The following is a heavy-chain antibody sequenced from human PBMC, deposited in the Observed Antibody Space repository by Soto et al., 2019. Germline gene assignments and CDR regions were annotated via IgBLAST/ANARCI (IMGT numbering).Heavy chain of an antibody. CDR2: IRSKANSYAT. CDR3: TRPLIVGATGVDY. CDR1: GFTFSGSA. V-gene: IGHV3-73*01. Sequence: GGSLRLSCAASGFTFSGSAMHWVRQASGKGLEWVGRIRSKANSYATAYAASVKGRFTISRDDSKNTAYLQMNSLKTEDTAVYYCTRPLIVGATGVDYWGQGTLVTVSS. J-gene: IGHJ4*02. D-gene: IGHD1-26*01.